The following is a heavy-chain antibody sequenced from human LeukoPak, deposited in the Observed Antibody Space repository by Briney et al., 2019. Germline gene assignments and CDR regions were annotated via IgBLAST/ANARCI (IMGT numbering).Heavy chain of an antibody. V-gene: IGHV3-7*01. D-gene: IGHD6-19*01. CDR1: GFTFSSYW. Sequence: GGSLRLSCAASGFTFSSYWMSWVRQAPGEGLEWVANIKQDGSEKYYVDSVKGRFTISRDNAKNSLYLQMNSLRAEDTAVYYCARDSSGWFPSWFDPWGQGTLVTVSS. CDR2: IKQDGSEK. J-gene: IGHJ5*02. CDR3: ARDSSGWFPSWFDP.